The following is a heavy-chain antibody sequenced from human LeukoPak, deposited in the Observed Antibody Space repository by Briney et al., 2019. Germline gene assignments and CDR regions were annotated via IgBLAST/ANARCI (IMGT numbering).Heavy chain of an antibody. V-gene: IGHV3-30*02. CDR2: IRYDGSTN. J-gene: IGHJ4*02. CDR3: AKAIAQGADY. D-gene: IGHD1-26*01. Sequence: PGGSLRLSCAASGFTFRNYDMHWVRQPPGKGLEWVAFIRYDGSTNYYAESVKGRFTISRDNSKNTMYLQIDSLRVEDTAVYYCAKAIAQGADYWGQGTLVTVSS. CDR1: GFTFRNYD.